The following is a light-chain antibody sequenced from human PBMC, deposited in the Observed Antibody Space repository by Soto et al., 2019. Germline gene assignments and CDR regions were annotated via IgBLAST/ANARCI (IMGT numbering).Light chain of an antibody. J-gene: IGKJ5*01. Sequence: DIQMTQSPSSLSASVGDRVTITCRTSASISSYLNWYQQKPGKAPKLLIYAASSLQSGVPSRFSGSGSGTDFTLTISSLQPEDFATYYCQQSYSTLITFGQGTRLEIK. CDR3: QQSYSTLIT. V-gene: IGKV1-39*01. CDR1: ASISSY. CDR2: AAS.